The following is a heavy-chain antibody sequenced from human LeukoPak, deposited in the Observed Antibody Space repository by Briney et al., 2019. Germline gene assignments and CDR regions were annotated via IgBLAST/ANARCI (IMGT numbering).Heavy chain of an antibody. J-gene: IGHJ4*02. Sequence: SETLSLTCAVYGGSFSGYYWSWIRQPPGKGLEWIGEINHSGSTNYNPSLKSRVTISVDTSKNQFSLKLSSVTAADTAVYYCAGWDRYSSGWSQPFDYWGQGTLVTVSS. CDR2: INHSGST. CDR3: AGWDRYSSGWSQPFDY. CDR1: GGSFSGYY. V-gene: IGHV4-34*01. D-gene: IGHD6-19*01.